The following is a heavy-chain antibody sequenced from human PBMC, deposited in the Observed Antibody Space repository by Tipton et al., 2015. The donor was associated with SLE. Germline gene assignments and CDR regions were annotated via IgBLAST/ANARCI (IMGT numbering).Heavy chain of an antibody. CDR2: INHSGST. V-gene: IGHV4-34*01. CDR1: GGSFTPYY. D-gene: IGHD1-1*01. Sequence: TLSLTSSVYGGSFTPYYWHLIRQPPRNGVEWIGDINHSGSTNYNPSLMSRATISVDTSKTQLSLKLSSVTAADTAVYYCARREVLDYWGQGTLVTVSS. J-gene: IGHJ4*02. CDR3: ARREVLDY.